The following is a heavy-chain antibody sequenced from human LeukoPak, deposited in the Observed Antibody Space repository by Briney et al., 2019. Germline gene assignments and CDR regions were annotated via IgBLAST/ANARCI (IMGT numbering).Heavy chain of an antibody. D-gene: IGHD3-10*01. V-gene: IGHV4-39*01. CDR3: ARLTKNDSGSLRFGKKKRGYMDV. CDR1: GGSISSSSYY. CDR2: IYYSGST. Sequence: SETLSLTCTVSGGSISSSSYYWGWIRQPPGKGLEWIGSIYYSGSTYYNPSLKSRVTISVDTSKNQFSLKLSSVTAADTAVYYCARLTKNDSGSLRFGKKKRGYMDVWGKGTTVTISS. J-gene: IGHJ6*03.